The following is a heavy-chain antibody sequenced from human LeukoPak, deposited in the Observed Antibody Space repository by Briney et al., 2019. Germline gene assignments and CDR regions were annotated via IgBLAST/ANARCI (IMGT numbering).Heavy chain of an antibody. D-gene: IGHD3-10*01. V-gene: IGHV1-8*01. CDR3: ARGRAPMVRGVYYFDY. J-gene: IGHJ4*02. CDR2: MNPNSGNT. Sequence: ASVKVSCKASGYTFTSYDINWVRQATGQGLEWMGWMNPNSGNTGYAQKFQGRVTMTRNTSISTAYMELSSLRSEDTAVYYCARGRAPMVRGVYYFDYWGQGTLVTVSS. CDR1: GYTFTSYD.